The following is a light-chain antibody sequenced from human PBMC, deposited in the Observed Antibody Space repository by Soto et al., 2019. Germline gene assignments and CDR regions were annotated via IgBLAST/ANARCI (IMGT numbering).Light chain of an antibody. Sequence: EIVLTQSPATLSLSPGQRATLSCRASQSVSNYLAWYPQKPGQAPRLLIYDASNRAAGMPARLSCSGSGTEFSVTIASLEADDFAVYSWQQRWSWAVTCGGAAIVESK. CDR3: QQRWSWAVT. CDR1: QSVSNY. CDR2: DAS. J-gene: IGKJ4*01. V-gene: IGKV3-11*01.